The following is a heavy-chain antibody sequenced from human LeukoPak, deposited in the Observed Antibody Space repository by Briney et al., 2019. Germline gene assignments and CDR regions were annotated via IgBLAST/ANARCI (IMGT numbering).Heavy chain of an antibody. Sequence: SETLSLTCTVSGGSISSYYWSWIRQPPGKGLEWIGYVFYSGSTNYNPSLKSRVTISVDMSKNQFSLKLTSVTAADTAVYYCAREVGDYVGVFDYWGQGTLVTVSS. CDR2: VFYSGST. CDR3: AREVGDYVGVFDY. CDR1: GGSISSYY. V-gene: IGHV4-59*01. J-gene: IGHJ4*02. D-gene: IGHD4-17*01.